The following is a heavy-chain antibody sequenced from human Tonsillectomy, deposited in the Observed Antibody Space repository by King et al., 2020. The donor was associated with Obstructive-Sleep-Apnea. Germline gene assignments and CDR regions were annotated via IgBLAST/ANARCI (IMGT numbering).Heavy chain of an antibody. CDR1: GGSISSYY. CDR2: VYYSGGT. J-gene: IGHJ4*02. Sequence: QVQLQESGPGLVKPSETLSLTCTVSGGSISSYYWSWIRQPPGKGLEWIGYVYYSGGTNYNPSLESRVTISVDTSKNQFSLKLSSVTAADTAVYYCARVGSGWSQVFDYWGQGTLVTVSS. CDR3: ARVGSGWSQVFDY. V-gene: IGHV4-59*01. D-gene: IGHD6-19*01.